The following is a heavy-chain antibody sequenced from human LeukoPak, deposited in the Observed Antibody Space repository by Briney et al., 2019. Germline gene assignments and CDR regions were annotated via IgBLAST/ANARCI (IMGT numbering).Heavy chain of an antibody. CDR2: INPNSGGT. J-gene: IGHJ5*02. D-gene: IGHD5-12*01. V-gene: IGHV1-2*02. Sequence: ASVKVSCKASGYTFTGYYMHWVRQAPGQGLEWMGWINPNSGGTNYAQKFQGRVTMTRDTSISTAYMELSRLRSDDTAVYYCARVLGGYSGYDSCWDPVWFDPWGQGTLVAGSS. CDR3: ARVLGGYSGYDSCWDPVWFDP. CDR1: GYTFTGYY.